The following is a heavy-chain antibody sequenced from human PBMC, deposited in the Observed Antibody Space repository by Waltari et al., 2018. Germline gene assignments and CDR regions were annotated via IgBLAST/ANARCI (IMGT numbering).Heavy chain of an antibody. V-gene: IGHV1-46*01. CDR3: ARDMGPIAAAGTCWFDP. Sequence: QVQLVQSGAEVKKPGASVKVSCKASGYTFTSYYMHWVRQAPGQGLEWMGIINPSGGSTSYAQKFQGRVTMTRDTSTSTVYMELSSLGSEDTAVYYCARDMGPIAAAGTCWFDPWGQGTLVTVSS. CDR1: GYTFTSYY. J-gene: IGHJ5*02. D-gene: IGHD6-13*01. CDR2: INPSGGST.